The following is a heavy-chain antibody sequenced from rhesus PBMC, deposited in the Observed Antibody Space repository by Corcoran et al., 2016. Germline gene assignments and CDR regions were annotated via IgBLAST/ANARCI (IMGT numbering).Heavy chain of an antibody. CDR3: TLSFGSGWSPR. V-gene: IGHV4-173*01. D-gene: IGHD6S26*01. CDR1: GGPLSGNY. CDR2: VSGSGGNT. J-gene: IGHJ4*01. Sequence: QLQLQESGPGLVKPSETLSLPCAVSGGPLSGNYWPWFRHFPGKGLEWIGRVSGSGGNTNYNPSHKSRVTISRDTSKNHFSLNLNSVTAADTAIYYCTLSFGSGWSPRWGQGLLVTVSS.